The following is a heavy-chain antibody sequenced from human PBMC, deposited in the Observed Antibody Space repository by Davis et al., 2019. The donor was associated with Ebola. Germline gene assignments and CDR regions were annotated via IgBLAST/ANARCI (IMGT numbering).Heavy chain of an antibody. CDR3: ARGGGNYDFWSGSDP. CDR1: GFTFSSYV. J-gene: IGHJ5*02. V-gene: IGHV3-30-3*01. CDR2: ISYDGSNK. D-gene: IGHD3-3*01. Sequence: PGGSLRLSCAASGFTFSSYVMHWVRQAPGKGLEWVAVISYDGSNKYYADSVKGRFTISSDNSKNTLYLQMNSLRAEDTAVYYCARGGGNYDFWSGSDPWGQGTLVTVSS.